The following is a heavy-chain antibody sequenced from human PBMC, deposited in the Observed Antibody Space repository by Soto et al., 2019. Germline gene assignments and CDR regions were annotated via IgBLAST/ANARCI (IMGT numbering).Heavy chain of an antibody. Sequence: SETLSLTCTVSGGSISSYYWSWIRQPPGKGLEWIGYIYYSGSTNYNPSLKSRVTISVDTSKNQFSLKLGSVTAADTAVYYCARVAIDYGDYGGFDYWGQGTLVTVSS. V-gene: IGHV4-59*01. J-gene: IGHJ4*02. D-gene: IGHD4-17*01. CDR3: ARVAIDYGDYGGFDY. CDR1: GGSISSYY. CDR2: IYYSGST.